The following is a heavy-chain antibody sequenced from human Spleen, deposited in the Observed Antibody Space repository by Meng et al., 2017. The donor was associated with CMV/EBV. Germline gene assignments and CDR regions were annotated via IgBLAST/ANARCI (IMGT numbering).Heavy chain of an antibody. J-gene: IGHJ4*02. D-gene: IGHD6-13*01. Sequence: GGSLRLSCAASRFTFSSYGMHWVRQAPGKGLEWLSVTYSGGSSTHYADSVKGRFTISRDDSKNTLYLQMNSLRVEDTAVYYCAPAAAGTPWSVDCWGQGILVTVSS. CDR3: APAAAGTPWSVDC. CDR1: RFTFSSYG. CDR2: TYSGGSST. V-gene: IGHV3-NL1*01.